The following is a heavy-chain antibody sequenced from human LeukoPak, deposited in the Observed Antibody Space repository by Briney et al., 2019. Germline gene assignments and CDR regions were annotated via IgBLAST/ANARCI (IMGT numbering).Heavy chain of an antibody. CDR2: INCDEGTA. CDR3: TRADNQDFGS. CDR1: GYIFTNYF. J-gene: IGHJ4*02. V-gene: IGHV1-46*01. D-gene: IGHD3-16*01. Sequence: ASVKVSCKASGYIFTNYFMHWVRQDPVRGLQWMGIINCDEGTATYAQEFRGRVTITRDTSTSTVYMDLSSLRSDDTAVYFCTRADNQDFGSWGQGTLVTVSS.